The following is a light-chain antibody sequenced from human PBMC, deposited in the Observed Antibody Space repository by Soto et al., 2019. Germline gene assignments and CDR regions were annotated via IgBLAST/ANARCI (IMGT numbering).Light chain of an antibody. CDR3: QQRSNWPVT. J-gene: IGKJ2*01. CDR2: DAS. CDR1: QNVSSY. Sequence: EIVLTQSPATLSLSPGERATLSCRASQNVSSYLAWYQQKPGQAPRLLIYDASSRATGIPARFSGSGSGTDFTLTISNREPEDFAIYYCQQRSNWPVTFGQGTKLEIK. V-gene: IGKV3-11*01.